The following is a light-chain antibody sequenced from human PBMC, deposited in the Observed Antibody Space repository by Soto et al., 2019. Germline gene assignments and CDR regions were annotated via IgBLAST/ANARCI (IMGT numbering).Light chain of an antibody. Sequence: DIVMTQSPATLSVSPGERATLSCRASQSVSSNFAWYQQKPGQAPRLLIYGASTMATGIPARFSGSGSGTELTLTISSLQSEDFAVYYCQQYNNWPPWTFGQGTKVEIK. CDR3: QQYNNWPPWT. J-gene: IGKJ1*01. V-gene: IGKV3-15*01. CDR2: GAS. CDR1: QSVSSN.